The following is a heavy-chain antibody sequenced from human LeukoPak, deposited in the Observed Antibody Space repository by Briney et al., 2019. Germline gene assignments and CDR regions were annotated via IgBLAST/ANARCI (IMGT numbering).Heavy chain of an antibody. CDR2: IYYSGST. J-gene: IGHJ4*02. D-gene: IGHD3-22*01. CDR1: GDSISSSSCH. Sequence: SETLSLTCTVSGDSISSSSCHWGWIRQPPGKGLEWIGSIYYSGSTYYNPSLKSRVTISVDTSKNQFSLKLSSVTAADTAVYYCARPNYYYDSSGYYYQYLDYWGQGTLVTVSS. V-gene: IGHV4-39*01. CDR3: ARPNYYYDSSGYYYQYLDY.